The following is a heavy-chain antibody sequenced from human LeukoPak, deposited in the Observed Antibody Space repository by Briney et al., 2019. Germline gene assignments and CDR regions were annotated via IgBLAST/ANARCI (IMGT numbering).Heavy chain of an antibody. J-gene: IGHJ6*02. CDR3: NRWPQYYGMDV. CDR1: GYTFTSYA. Sequence: GASVKVSCKASGYTFTSYAMHWVRQAPGQRLEWMGWINAGNGNTKYSQKFQGRVTITRDTSASTAYRELSSLRSEDTAVYYCNRWPQYYGMDVWGQGTTVTVSS. CDR2: INAGNGNT. V-gene: IGHV1-3*01. D-gene: IGHD1-14*01.